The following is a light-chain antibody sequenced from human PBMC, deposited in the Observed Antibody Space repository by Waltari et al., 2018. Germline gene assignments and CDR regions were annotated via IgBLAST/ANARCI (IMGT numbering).Light chain of an antibody. CDR1: SSYVGGHPY. V-gene: IGLV2-14*01. Sequence: QSALTQPASVSGSPGQSITISCTGPSSYVGGHPYVSWYQQHPGEAPKLIIYDVSSRPSGVSPRFSASRSGNTASLTISGLRTEDEADYYCSSYSSVTNVVFGGGTKLTVL. CDR2: DVS. J-gene: IGLJ2*01. CDR3: SSYSSVTNVV.